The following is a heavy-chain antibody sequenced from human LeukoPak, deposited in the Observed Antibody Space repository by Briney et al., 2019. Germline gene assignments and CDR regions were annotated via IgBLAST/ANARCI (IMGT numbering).Heavy chain of an antibody. CDR2: ISYDGSNK. Sequence: QTGGSLRLSCAASGFTFSSYGMHWVRQAPGKGLEWVAVISYDGSNKYYADSVKGRFTISRDNSKNTLYLQMSSLRAEDTAVYYCAKDPGSRGGSWSSFPDYWGQGTLVTVSS. CDR1: GFTFSSYG. CDR3: AKDPGSRGGSWSSFPDY. D-gene: IGHD6-13*01. J-gene: IGHJ4*02. V-gene: IGHV3-30*18.